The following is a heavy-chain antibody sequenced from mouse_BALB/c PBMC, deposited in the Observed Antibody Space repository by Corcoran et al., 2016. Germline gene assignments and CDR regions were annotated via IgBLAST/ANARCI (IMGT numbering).Heavy chain of an antibody. Sequence: QIQLVQSGPELKKPGETVKISCKASGYTFTNYGMNWVKQAPGKGLKWMGWINTYTGEPTYADDFKGRFAFSLETSASTAYLQINNLKNEDTATYFCARNYYGTDWYFDVWGAGTTVTVSS. CDR3: ARNYYGTDWYFDV. CDR2: INTYTGEP. CDR1: GYTFTNYG. D-gene: IGHD1-1*01. V-gene: IGHV9-3-1*01. J-gene: IGHJ1*01.